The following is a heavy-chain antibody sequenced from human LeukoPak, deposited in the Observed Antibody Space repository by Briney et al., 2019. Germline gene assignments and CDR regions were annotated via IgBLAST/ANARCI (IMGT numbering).Heavy chain of an antibody. Sequence: GSLRLSCAASGFTFNKYAMSWVRQAPGKGLEWVSSLTSSGGSTDYADSVRGRFTISRDNSRNTLSLQMNSLRVEDTAVYYCAKFFYDSNTYSFDSWGHGTLVTVSS. J-gene: IGHJ4*01. CDR1: GFTFNKYA. CDR2: LTSSGGST. V-gene: IGHV3-23*01. CDR3: AKFFYDSNTYSFDS. D-gene: IGHD3-22*01.